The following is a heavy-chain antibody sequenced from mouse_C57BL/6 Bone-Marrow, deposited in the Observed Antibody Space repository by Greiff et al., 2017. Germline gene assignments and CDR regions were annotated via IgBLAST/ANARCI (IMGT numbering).Heavy chain of an antibody. CDR3: ARRRQLRLFDY. J-gene: IGHJ2*01. CDR1: GFSFSSYG. CDR2: ISSGGSYT. V-gene: IGHV5-6*01. D-gene: IGHD3-2*02. Sequence: EVQGVESGGDLVKPGGSLKLSCAASGFSFSSYGMSWVRQTPDKRLEWVATISSGGSYTYYPDSVKGRFTISRDNAKNTLYLQMSSLKSEDTAMYYCARRRQLRLFDYWGQGTPLTVSS.